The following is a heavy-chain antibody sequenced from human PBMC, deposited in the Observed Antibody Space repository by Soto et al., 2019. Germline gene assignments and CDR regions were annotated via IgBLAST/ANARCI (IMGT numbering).Heavy chain of an antibody. CDR3: ARDSSGSQKGRIFDY. CDR2: IYYSGST. CDR1: GGPISSYY. J-gene: IGHJ4*02. V-gene: IGHV4-59*01. Sequence: SETLSLTCTVSGGPISSYYWSWIRQPPGKALEWIGYIYYSGSTNYNPSLKSRVTISIDTSKNQFSLRLSSVTAADTAVYYCARDSSGSQKGRIFDYWGQGTLVTVSS. D-gene: IGHD1-26*01.